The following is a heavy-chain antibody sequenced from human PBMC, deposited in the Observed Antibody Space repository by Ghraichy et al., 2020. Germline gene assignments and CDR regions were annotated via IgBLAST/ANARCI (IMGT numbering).Heavy chain of an antibody. CDR1: GFTFSSYS. J-gene: IGHJ2*01. CDR3: ARDAELRYTNWYFDL. V-gene: IGHV3-21*01. Sequence: GESLNISCAASGFTFSSYSMNWVRQAPGKGLEWVSSISSSSSYIYYADSVKGRFTISRDNAKNSLYLQMNSLRAEDTAVYYCARDAELRYTNWYFDLWGRGTLVTVSS. D-gene: IGHD3-9*01. CDR2: ISSSSSYI.